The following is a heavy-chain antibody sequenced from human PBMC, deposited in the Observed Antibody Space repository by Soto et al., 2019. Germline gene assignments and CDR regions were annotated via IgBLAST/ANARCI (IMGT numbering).Heavy chain of an antibody. J-gene: IGHJ4*02. CDR2: ITGSGGST. CDR3: AKDRSSSSHFGY. Sequence: GSLRLSCVASGITSGSRAMSWVRQAPGEGLEWVSTITGSGGSTYYADSVKGRFTISRDNSKNTLYLLMNSLRAEDTAVYYCAKDRSSSSHFGYWGQGTLVTVSS. V-gene: IGHV3-23*01. CDR1: GITSGSRA. D-gene: IGHD6-6*01.